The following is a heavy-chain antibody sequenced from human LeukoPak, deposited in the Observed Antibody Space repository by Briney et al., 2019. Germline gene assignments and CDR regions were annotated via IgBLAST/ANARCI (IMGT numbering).Heavy chain of an antibody. CDR2: IYYSGST. D-gene: IGHD2-2*01. CDR1: GGSITSSSYY. CDR3: ATSGGYCGSTTCHTTWFAP. V-gene: IGHV4-39*07. J-gene: IGHJ5*02. Sequence: SETLSLTCTVSGGSITSSSYYWGWLCQPPGKGLEWIGSIYYSGSTYYNPSLQNRVTISLDTSKNQFSLNLNSVTAADTAVYYCATSGGYCGSTTCHTTWFAPWGQGTLVTVSS.